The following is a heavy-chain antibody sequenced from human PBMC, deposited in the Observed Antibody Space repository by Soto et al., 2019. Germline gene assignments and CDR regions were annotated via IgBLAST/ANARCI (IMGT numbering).Heavy chain of an antibody. V-gene: IGHV3-30*03. CDR1: GFTFSDCA. CDR3: VRALRGSSYYVPED. D-gene: IGHD1-26*01. Sequence: QVQLVESGGGVVQPGRSLRLTCVVSGFTFSDCAMHWVRQAPGKGLEWVTVIGNDGSDEYYADSVKGRFTISRDNPENTLYLQMNSLRVEGTAVYYCVRALRGSSYYVPEDWGQGTLVTVS. CDR2: IGNDGSDE. J-gene: IGHJ4*02.